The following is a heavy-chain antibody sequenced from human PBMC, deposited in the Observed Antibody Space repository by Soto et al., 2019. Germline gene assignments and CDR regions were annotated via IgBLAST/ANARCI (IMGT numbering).Heavy chain of an antibody. CDR2: ISYDGTNK. CDR1: GFTFSTYG. D-gene: IGHD1-26*01. V-gene: IGHV3-30*18. CDR3: AEDYSVGVTYYFFDY. J-gene: IGHJ4*02. Sequence: QVQLVESGGGVVQPGRSLILSCEASGFTFSTYGIHWVRQAPGKGLEWVAGISYDGTNKYYADSVKGRFTISRDNSRNTLSLSMSSLKPDDTAVYYCAEDYSVGVTYYFFDYWGQGTMVTVTS.